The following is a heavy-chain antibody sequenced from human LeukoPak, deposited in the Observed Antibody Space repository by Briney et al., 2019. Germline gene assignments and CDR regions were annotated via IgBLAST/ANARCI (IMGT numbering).Heavy chain of an antibody. V-gene: IGHV4-59*08. D-gene: IGHD3-10*01. Sequence: SETLSLTCTVSGGSISSYYWNWFRQPPGKGLEWIGYIYYSGSTNYNPSLKSRVTISVDTSKNQFSLKLSSVTAADTAVYYCARQGGGYYYGSGYNYYGMDVWGQGTTVTVSS. CDR1: GGSISSYY. J-gene: IGHJ6*02. CDR3: ARQGGGYYYGSGYNYYGMDV. CDR2: IYYSGST.